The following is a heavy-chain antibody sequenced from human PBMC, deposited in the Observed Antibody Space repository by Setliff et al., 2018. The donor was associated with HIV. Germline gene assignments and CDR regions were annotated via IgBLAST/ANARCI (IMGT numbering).Heavy chain of an antibody. D-gene: IGHD3-10*01. Sequence: SETLSLTCAVSGVTFSSNNYYWGWIRQPPGKGLEWIGTVFYSGSTSYSPPLKSRVTISVDTSKHQFSLKLKSVTAAVTALYYCARLVRGGSGHYFDYWGQGKLVTVSS. J-gene: IGHJ4*02. V-gene: IGHV4-39*07. CDR2: VFYSGST. CDR1: GVTFSSNNYY. CDR3: ARLVRGGSGHYFDY.